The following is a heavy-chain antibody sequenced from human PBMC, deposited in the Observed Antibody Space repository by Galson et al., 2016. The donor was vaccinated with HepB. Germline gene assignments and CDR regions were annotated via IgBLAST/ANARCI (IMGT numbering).Heavy chain of an antibody. V-gene: IGHV3-23*01. CDR1: GFTFSSYA. CDR2: ISGTGGST. Sequence: SLRLSCAASGFTFSSYAMSWVRQAPGKGLEWVSSISGTGGSTYYADSVKGRFTISRDNSKNTLYLQMRGLRAEDTAVYYCAKMITLSYYYSFGMDVWGQGTTVTVSS. CDR3: AKMITLSYYYSFGMDV. D-gene: IGHD3-16*01. J-gene: IGHJ6*02.